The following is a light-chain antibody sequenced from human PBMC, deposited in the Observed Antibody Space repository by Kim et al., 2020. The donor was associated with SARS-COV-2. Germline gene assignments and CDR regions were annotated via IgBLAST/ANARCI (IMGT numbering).Light chain of an antibody. V-gene: IGKV1-33*01. Sequence: SASVGDRVTITCQASQDIRNLNWYQQKPGKAPELLIHGASNLETGVPSRFSGSGSGTNFHLTISGLQPEDFATYHCQQYDELPLTFGQGTKV. CDR3: QQYDELPLT. CDR1: QDIRN. CDR2: GAS. J-gene: IGKJ1*01.